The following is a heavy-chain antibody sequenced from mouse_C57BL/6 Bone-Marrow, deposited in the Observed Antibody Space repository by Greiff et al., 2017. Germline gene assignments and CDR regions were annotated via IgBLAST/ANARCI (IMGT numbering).Heavy chain of an antibody. CDR2: IDPENGDT. CDR3: TTWWFPWFAY. V-gene: IGHV14-4*01. CDR1: GFNIKDDY. D-gene: IGHD1-1*02. J-gene: IGHJ3*01. Sequence: VQLQQSGAELVRPGASVKLSCTASGFNIKDDYMHWVKQRPEQGLEWIGWIDPENGDTEYASKFQGKATITADTSSNTAYLQLSCLTSDDTSVYYCTTWWFPWFAYWGQGTLVTVSA.